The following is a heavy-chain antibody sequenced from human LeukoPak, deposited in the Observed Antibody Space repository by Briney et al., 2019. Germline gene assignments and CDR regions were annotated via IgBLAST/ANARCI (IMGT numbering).Heavy chain of an antibody. CDR1: GFTFSSYA. CDR3: ALDTAMVTLSSGDYGEGYDY. J-gene: IGHJ4*02. V-gene: IGHV3-23*01. Sequence: GGSLRLSCAASGFTFSSYAMSWDRQAPGKGLEWVSAISGSGGSTYYADSVKGRFTISRDNSKNTLYLQMNSLRAEDTAVYYCALDTAMVTLSSGDYGEGYDYWGQGTLVTVSS. D-gene: IGHD5-18*01. CDR2: ISGSGGST.